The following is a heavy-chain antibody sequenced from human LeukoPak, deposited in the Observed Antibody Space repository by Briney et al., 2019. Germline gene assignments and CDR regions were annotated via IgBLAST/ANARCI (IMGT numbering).Heavy chain of an antibody. Sequence: PGRSLRLSCAASGFTFSTYAMHWVRQAPGKGLEWVAVISYDGSNKYYADSVKGRFTISRDNSKNMLYLQMNSLRAEDTAVYYCARGRGYFDWSPLGYWGQGTLVTVSS. CDR1: GFTFSTYA. CDR3: ARGRGYFDWSPLGY. V-gene: IGHV3-30-3*01. J-gene: IGHJ4*02. CDR2: ISYDGSNK. D-gene: IGHD3-9*01.